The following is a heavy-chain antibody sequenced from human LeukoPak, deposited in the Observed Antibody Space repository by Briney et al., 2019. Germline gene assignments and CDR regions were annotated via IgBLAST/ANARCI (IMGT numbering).Heavy chain of an antibody. V-gene: IGHV4-59*01. J-gene: IGHJ5*02. CDR2: IHSNGGA. CDR3: ASSNLGSLGQFDP. D-gene: IGHD3-10*01. Sequence: SETLSLTCTVSRGSISNYYWSWIRQPPAKGLEGIGFIHSNGGANYNASLNSRATISRDTSRSQVSLKLTSVTAADTAVYYCASSNLGSLGQFDPWGQGTLVTVSS. CDR1: RGSISNYY.